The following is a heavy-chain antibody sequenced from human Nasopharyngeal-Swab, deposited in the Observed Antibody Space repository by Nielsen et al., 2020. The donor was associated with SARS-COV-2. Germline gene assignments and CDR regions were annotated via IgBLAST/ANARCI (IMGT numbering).Heavy chain of an antibody. Sequence: WIRQPQGKGLEWVSSISSSSSYIYYADSVKGRFTISRDNSKNTLYLQMNSLRAEDTAVYYCAKGVYYYGSGSYWGGFDYWGQGTLVTVSS. CDR3: AKGVYYYGSGSYWGGFDY. D-gene: IGHD3-10*01. CDR2: ISSSSSYI. V-gene: IGHV3-21*04. J-gene: IGHJ4*02.